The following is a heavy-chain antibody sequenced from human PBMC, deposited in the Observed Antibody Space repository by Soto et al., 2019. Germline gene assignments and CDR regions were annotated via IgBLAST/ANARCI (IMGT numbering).Heavy chain of an antibody. CDR1: GGSISSYY. J-gene: IGHJ4*02. CDR2: IYYSGST. D-gene: IGHD2-15*01. V-gene: IGHV4-59*08. Sequence: SETLSLTCTVSGGSISSYYWSWIRQPPGKGLEWIGYIYYSGSTNYNPSLKSRVTIPVDTSKNQFSLKLSSVTAADTAVYYCARHRASGRRLYYSDYWGQGTLVTVSS. CDR3: ARHRASGRRLYYSDY.